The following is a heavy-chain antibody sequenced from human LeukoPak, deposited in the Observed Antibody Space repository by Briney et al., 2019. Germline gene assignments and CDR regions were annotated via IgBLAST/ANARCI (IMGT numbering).Heavy chain of an antibody. CDR3: ARDRKADSRQWLHY. CDR2: ISYDGSNK. CDR1: GFTFSSYA. D-gene: IGHD6-19*01. V-gene: IGHV3-30-3*01. J-gene: IGHJ4*02. Sequence: HPGGSLRLSCAASGFTFSSYAMHWVRQAPGKGLEWAAVISYDGSNKYYADSVKGRFTISRDNSKNTLYLQMNSLRAEDTAVYYCARDRKADSRQWLHYRGQGTLVTVSS.